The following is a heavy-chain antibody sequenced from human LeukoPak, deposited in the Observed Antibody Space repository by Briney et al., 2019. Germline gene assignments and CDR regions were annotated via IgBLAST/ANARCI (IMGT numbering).Heavy chain of an antibody. CDR3: ARGGSGYGDYYYFYGMDV. CDR1: GLIFINYA. J-gene: IGHJ6*02. Sequence: GGSLRLSCVASGLIFINYAMTWVRQAPGKGLEWVSSINSGSAGSTSYADPVRGRSTISRDNSKNSLYLQMNSLRDEDTAVYYCARGGSGYGDYYYFYGMDVWGQGTTVTVSS. D-gene: IGHD3-22*01. V-gene: IGHV3-23*01. CDR2: INSGSAGST.